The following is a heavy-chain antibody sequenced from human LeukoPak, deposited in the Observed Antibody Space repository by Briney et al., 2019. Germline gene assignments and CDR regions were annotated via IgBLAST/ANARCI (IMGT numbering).Heavy chain of an antibody. CDR3: TSKGYTYASY. CDR1: GFTFSSYW. V-gene: IGHV3-7*01. D-gene: IGHD5-18*01. J-gene: IGHJ4*02. Sequence: GGSLRLSCTASGFTFSSYWISWVRQAPGKGLEWVANIKQDGSEKYYVDSVKGRFTISRDNSKNTLYLQMNSLRTEDTAVYYCTSKGYTYASYWGQGTLVTVPS. CDR2: IKQDGSEK.